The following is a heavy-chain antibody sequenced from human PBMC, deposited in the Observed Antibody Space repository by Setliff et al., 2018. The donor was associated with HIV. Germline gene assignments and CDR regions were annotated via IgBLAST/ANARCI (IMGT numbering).Heavy chain of an antibody. CDR2: INPDRGGA. Sequence: ASVKVSCKASGYTFTDYYMQWVRQAPGQGLEWMGRINPDRGGANYAQKFQGRVTMTRDTSISTAYMELSSLRSEDTAVYYCARDDRAVATILWGQGTLVTVSS. D-gene: IGHD5-12*01. V-gene: IGHV1-2*06. J-gene: IGHJ4*02. CDR1: GYTFTDYY. CDR3: ARDDRAVATIL.